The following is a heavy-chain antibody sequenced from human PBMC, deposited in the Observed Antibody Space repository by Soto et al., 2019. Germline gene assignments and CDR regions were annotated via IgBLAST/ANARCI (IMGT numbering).Heavy chain of an antibody. J-gene: IGHJ4*02. D-gene: IGHD3-22*01. CDR3: ARCQYDSSGYYFADFDY. Sequence: ASVKVSCKASGYTFTSYGISWVRQAPGQGLEWMGWISAYNGNTNYAQKLQGRVTMTTDTSTSTAYMELRSLRSDDTAVYYCARCQYDSSGYYFADFDYWGQGTLVTVSS. V-gene: IGHV1-18*01. CDR2: ISAYNGNT. CDR1: GYTFTSYG.